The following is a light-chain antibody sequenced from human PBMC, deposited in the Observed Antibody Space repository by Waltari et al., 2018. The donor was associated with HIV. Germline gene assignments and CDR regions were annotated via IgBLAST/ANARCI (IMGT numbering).Light chain of an antibody. CDR2: GAS. Sequence: EVAVTQSPATLSVFPGERGTLSCTTSQNVGNNLAWYQKKSGQGPRLRIYGASTRATGVPGRFGGSGSGTEFNFTIASLQADDSAVYYCQHYDSWSRTFGQGTTIEIK. V-gene: IGKV3-15*01. CDR3: QHYDSWSRT. CDR1: QNVGNN. J-gene: IGKJ1*01.